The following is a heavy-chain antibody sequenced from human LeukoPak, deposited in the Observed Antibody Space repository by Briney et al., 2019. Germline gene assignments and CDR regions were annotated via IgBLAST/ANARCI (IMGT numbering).Heavy chain of an antibody. CDR1: GFSLSTSEVG. CDR3: AHRRAQLWLQGGGYFDY. V-gene: IGHV2-5*01. J-gene: IGHJ4*02. CDR2: IYWNDDK. Sequence: SGPTLVKPTQTLTLTCTFSGFSLSTSEVGVGWIRQPPGKALEWLALIYWNDDKRYSPSLKSRLIITKDPSKKQVVLTMTNMDPVDTATYYCAHRRAQLWLQGGGYFDYWGQGTLVTVSS. D-gene: IGHD5-18*01.